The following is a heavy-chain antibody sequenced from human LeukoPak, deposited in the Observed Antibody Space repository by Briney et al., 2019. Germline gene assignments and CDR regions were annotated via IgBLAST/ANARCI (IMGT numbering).Heavy chain of an antibody. J-gene: IGHJ6*02. CDR3: ARDPLIYYYGSGSYYNEDDYYYGMDV. V-gene: IGHV1-18*01. D-gene: IGHD3-10*01. CDR2: ISAYNGNT. CDR1: GCTFTSYG. Sequence: ASVKVSCKASGCTFTSYGISWVRQAPGQGLEWMGWISAYNGNTNYAQKLQGRVTMTTDTSTSTVYMELRSLRSDDTAVYYCARDPLIYYYGSGSYYNEDDYYYGMDVWGQGTTVTVSS.